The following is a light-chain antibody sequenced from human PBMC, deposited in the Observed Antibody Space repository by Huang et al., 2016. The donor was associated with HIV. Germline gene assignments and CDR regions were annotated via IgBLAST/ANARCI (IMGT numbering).Light chain of an antibody. CDR2: SAS. CDR1: QSISSF. J-gene: IGKJ4*01. V-gene: IGKV1-39*01. CDR3: QQSYTTPPT. Sequence: DIQMTQAPSSLSASVGDRVTITCRPSQSISSFLSWYQQKPGKAPKLLISSASSFQSWVPSRFSGRGSGTHFTLTISSLQPEDFATYYCQQSYTTPPTFGGGTRVEMK.